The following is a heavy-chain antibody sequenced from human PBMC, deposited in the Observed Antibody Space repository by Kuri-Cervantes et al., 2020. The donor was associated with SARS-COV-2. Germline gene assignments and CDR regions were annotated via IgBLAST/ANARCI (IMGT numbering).Heavy chain of an antibody. J-gene: IGHJ4*02. CDR3: ARRGHYDSSGYTFDY. V-gene: IGHV4-39*07. D-gene: IGHD3-22*01. Sequence: GSLRLSCTVSGGSISSSSYYWGWIRQPPGKGLEWIGTIYHSGSTYYNPSLKSRLTISVDTSKNQFSLKLNSVTAADTAMYYCARRGHYDSSGYTFDYWGQGTLVTVSS. CDR1: GGSISSSSYY. CDR2: IYHSGST.